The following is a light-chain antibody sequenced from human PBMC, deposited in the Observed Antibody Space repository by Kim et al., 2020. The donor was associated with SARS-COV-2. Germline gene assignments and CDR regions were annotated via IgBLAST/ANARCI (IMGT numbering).Light chain of an antibody. Sequence: DIQMTQSPSSVSASVGDRVTITCRASQGISSRLAWYQQKPGKTPKLLISAASNLQSGVPSRFRGSGSGTNFTLTITSLQPDDFATYHCQQTKSFPLTFGGGTKLEIK. CDR2: AAS. J-gene: IGKJ4*01. CDR1: QGISSR. V-gene: IGKV1-12*01. CDR3: QQTKSFPLT.